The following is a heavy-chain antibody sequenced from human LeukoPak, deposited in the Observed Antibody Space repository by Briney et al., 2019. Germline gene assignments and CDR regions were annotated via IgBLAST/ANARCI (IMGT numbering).Heavy chain of an antibody. V-gene: IGHV3-48*03. Sequence: GGSLRLSCAASGFTFSDYEMSWVRQAPGKGLEWVSYISSSGSTIYYADSVKGRFTISRDNAKNSLYLQMNSLRAEDTAVYYCARGYSSPYYSYAMDVWGQGTTVTVSS. CDR2: ISSSGSTI. CDR3: ARGYSSPYYSYAMDV. CDR1: GFTFSDYE. D-gene: IGHD6-13*01. J-gene: IGHJ6*02.